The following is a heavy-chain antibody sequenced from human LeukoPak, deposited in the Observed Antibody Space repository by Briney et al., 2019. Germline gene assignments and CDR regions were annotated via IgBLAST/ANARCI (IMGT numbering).Heavy chain of an antibody. J-gene: IGHJ4*02. Sequence: PSETLSLTCTVSGDSIRRYYWSWLRQAPGKGGEWIGYTFYTGRTNYNHSLESRVTISIDTYNNEFALKLTSVTAADAAVYYCARGQRNYFRAVDDGGQGNLVTVS. CDR3: ARGQRNYFRAVDD. V-gene: IGHV4-59*13. CDR1: GDSIRRYY. D-gene: IGHD1-7*01. CDR2: TFYTGRT.